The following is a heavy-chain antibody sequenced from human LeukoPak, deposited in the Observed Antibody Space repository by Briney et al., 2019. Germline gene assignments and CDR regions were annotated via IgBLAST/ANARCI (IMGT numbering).Heavy chain of an antibody. Sequence: SETLSLTCTVSGDSISSSNYYWGWIRQPPGKGLEWIGSIYYSGSTYYNPSLKSRVTISVDTSKNQFSLKLSSVSAADTAVYYCARHLKFSNNFPAYVRYWGQGTQVTVSS. CDR2: IYYSGST. D-gene: IGHD6-6*01. CDR3: ARHLKFSNNFPAYVRY. J-gene: IGHJ4*02. CDR1: GDSISSSNYY. V-gene: IGHV4-39*01.